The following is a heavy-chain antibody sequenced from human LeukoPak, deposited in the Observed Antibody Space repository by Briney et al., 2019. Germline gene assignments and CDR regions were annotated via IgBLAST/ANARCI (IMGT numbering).Heavy chain of an antibody. CDR2: IGGSGGNT. CDR1: GFTFSSAP. Sequence: GGSLRLSCAASGFTFSSAPMSWVRQAPGKGLEWVSAIGGSGGNTNYADSVRGRFTISRDNSKNTVYLQMNSLRAEDTAVYYCAQWHTVDYWGQGTLVTVSS. CDR3: AQWHTVDY. V-gene: IGHV3-23*01. J-gene: IGHJ4*02. D-gene: IGHD2-8*01.